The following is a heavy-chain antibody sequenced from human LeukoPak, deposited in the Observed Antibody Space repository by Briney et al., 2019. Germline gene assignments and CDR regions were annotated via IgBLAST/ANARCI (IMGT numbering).Heavy chain of an antibody. CDR2: ISRSGGST. V-gene: IGHV3-23*01. CDR3: AKDGPGD. CDR1: GFAFSTYG. Sequence: GGSLRLSCAASGFAFSTYGMSWVRQAPGKGLEWVSTISRSGGSTYYAESVKGRFTISRDNSKNTLSLQMNSLRAEDTAVYYCAKDGPGDWGQGTLVTVSS. D-gene: IGHD2-2*01. J-gene: IGHJ4*02.